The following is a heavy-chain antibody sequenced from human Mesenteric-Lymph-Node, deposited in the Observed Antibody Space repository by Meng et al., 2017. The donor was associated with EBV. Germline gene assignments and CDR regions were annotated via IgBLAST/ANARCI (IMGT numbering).Heavy chain of an antibody. D-gene: IGHD6-25*01. CDR2: VYWDDDK. CDR1: GLSLSTYGLT. V-gene: IGHV2-5*02. Sequence: IPLKKSGPSLVQPTQTLTLTCTFSGLSLSTYGLTVNWIRQPPGGALEWLALVYWDDDKGYSPSLKSRLTITRDTSKNQVVLTMTNMDPVDTGTYFCARSGGYGTPLDYWGQGTLVTVSS. CDR3: ARSGGYGTPLDY. J-gene: IGHJ4*02.